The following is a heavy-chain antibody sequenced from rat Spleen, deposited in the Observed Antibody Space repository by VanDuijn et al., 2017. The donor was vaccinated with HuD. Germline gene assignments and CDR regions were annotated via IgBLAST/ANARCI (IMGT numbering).Heavy chain of an antibody. Sequence: EVQLVESDGGLVQPGRSLKLSCVASGFTFNNYWMTWIRQAPGKGLEWIASITNTGDSTYYLDSVKGRFTISRNNAKSTLYLQMSSLRSEDTATYYCSPLPGRNLAYWGQGVMVTVSS. V-gene: IGHV5-31*01. CDR2: ITNTGDST. CDR1: GFTFNNYW. CDR3: SPLPGRNLAY. D-gene: IGHD1-4*01. J-gene: IGHJ2*01.